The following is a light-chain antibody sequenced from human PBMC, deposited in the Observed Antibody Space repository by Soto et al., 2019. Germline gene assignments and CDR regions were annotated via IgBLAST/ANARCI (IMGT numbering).Light chain of an antibody. V-gene: IGKV3-20*01. CDR3: QQYGASPYT. CDR2: GAS. CDR1: QSVSSSY. J-gene: IGKJ2*01. Sequence: EIVFTQSPGTLSLSPGERATLSCRASQSVSSSYLAWYQQKPGQAPRLLIYGASSRATGIPDRFSGSGSGTDFTLTIRRLEPEDFAVYYCQQYGASPYTFGQGTKVDIK.